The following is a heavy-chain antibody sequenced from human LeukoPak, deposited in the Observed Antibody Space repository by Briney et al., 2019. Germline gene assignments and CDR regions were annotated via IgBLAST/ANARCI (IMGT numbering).Heavy chain of an antibody. CDR3: ARDSGTGGYFYSNYTDV. CDR2: ISGSSSYI. Sequence: LGGCLLHSCAASGFTFGDSAMHWVRQAPGKGLEWVSSISGSSSYIYYADSVEGRFTISRDNAKNSLYLQMNSLRAEDTAVYYCARDSGTGGYFYSNYTDVWGKGWTLTVSS. V-gene: IGHV3-21*01. J-gene: IGHJ6*03. CDR1: GFTFGDSA. D-gene: IGHD3-10*01.